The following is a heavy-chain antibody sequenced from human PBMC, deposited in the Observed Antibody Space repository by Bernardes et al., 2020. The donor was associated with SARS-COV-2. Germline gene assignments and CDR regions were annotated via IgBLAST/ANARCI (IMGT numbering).Heavy chain of an antibody. J-gene: IGHJ4*02. V-gene: IGHV4-34*01. Sequence: SETLSLTCAVYGGSFSAYYWSWIRQPPGKGLEWIGEISHSGSTYYNPSLKSRVTISVDTSKNQFSLKLSSVTAADTAVYYCARQHLGGVTIFGVVTTDRYFDYWGQGTLVTVSS. CDR2: ISHSGST. D-gene: IGHD3-3*01. CDR3: ARQHLGGVTIFGVVTTDRYFDY. CDR1: GGSFSAYY.